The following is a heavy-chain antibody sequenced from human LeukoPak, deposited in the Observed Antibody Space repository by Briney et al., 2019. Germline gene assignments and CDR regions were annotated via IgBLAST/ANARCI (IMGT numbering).Heavy chain of an antibody. Sequence: GGSLRLSCAASGFTFSSYSMNWVRQAPGKGLEWVSYISSSSTIYYADSVKGRFTISRDNAKNSLYLQMNSLRAEDTAVYYCARDRRYGDYFSLDAFDIWGQGTMVTVSS. CDR1: GFTFSSYS. CDR3: ARDRRYGDYFSLDAFDI. CDR2: ISSSSTI. V-gene: IGHV3-48*04. D-gene: IGHD4-17*01. J-gene: IGHJ3*02.